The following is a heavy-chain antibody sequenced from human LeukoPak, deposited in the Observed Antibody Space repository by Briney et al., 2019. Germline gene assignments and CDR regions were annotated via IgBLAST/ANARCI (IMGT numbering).Heavy chain of an antibody. J-gene: IGHJ5*02. V-gene: IGHV1-8*01. CDR3: ARGHVSRIMIFGVTRPRNWFDP. Sequence: GASVKVSCKASGYTFTSYDINWVRQATGQGLEWMGWMNPNSGNTGYAQKFQGRVTMTRNTSISTAYMELSSLRSEDTAVYYCARGHVSRIMIFGVTRPRNWFDPWGQGTLVTVSS. D-gene: IGHD3-3*01. CDR2: MNPNSGNT. CDR1: GYTFTSYD.